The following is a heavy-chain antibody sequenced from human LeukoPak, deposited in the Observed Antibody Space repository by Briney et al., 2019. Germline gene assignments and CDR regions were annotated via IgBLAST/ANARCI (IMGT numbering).Heavy chain of an antibody. Sequence: PGGSLRLSCAASGFTFNNAWMSWVRQAPGKGLEWVAFIRYDGSNKYYADSVKGRFTISRDNSKNTLYLQMNSLRAEDTAVYYCARGSSSVYYYYMDVWGKGTTVTVSS. CDR2: IRYDGSNK. V-gene: IGHV3-30*02. CDR3: ARGSSSVYYYYMDV. J-gene: IGHJ6*03. CDR1: GFTFNNAW. D-gene: IGHD6-6*01.